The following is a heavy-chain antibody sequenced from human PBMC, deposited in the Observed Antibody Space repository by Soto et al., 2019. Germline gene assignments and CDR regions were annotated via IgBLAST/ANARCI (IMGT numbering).Heavy chain of an antibody. CDR1: GGSITSYY. Sequence: QVQLQESGPGLVKPSETLSLTCAVSGGSITSYYWSWIRQAKGKGLEWIGYIYHSGTTDYNPSLRSRGTRTLYTSKKQVSLRLRSVTAADAAVYYWAAAPRSWGQGTLVTVS. CDR2: IYHSGTT. CDR3: AAAPRS. J-gene: IGHJ5*02. V-gene: IGHV4-59*01. D-gene: IGHD6-13*01.